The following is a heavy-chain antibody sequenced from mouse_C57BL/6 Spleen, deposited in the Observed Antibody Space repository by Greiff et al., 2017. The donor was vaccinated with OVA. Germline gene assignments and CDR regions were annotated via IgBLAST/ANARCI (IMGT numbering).Heavy chain of an antibody. Sequence: QVRLQQSGAELVRPGASVTLSCKASGYTFTDYEMHWVKQTPVHGLEWIGAIDPETGGTAYNQKFKGKAILTADKSSSTAYMELRSLTSEDSAVYYCTRPSSGSSLYFDYWGQGTTLTVSS. V-gene: IGHV1-15*01. CDR1: GYTFTDYE. D-gene: IGHD1-1*01. CDR2: IDPETGGT. J-gene: IGHJ2*01. CDR3: TRPSSGSSLYFDY.